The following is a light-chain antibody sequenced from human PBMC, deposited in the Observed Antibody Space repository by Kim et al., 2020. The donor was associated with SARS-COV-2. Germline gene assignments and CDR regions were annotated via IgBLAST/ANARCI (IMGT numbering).Light chain of an antibody. J-gene: IGLJ2*01. V-gene: IGLV3-1*01. CDR3: QAWDSTTTV. CDR1: ILGNKY. Sequence: SVSPGQTASITCSGDILGNKYVCWYQQKPGQSPVVVIYQDTQRPSGIPERFSGSNSGNTATLTISGTQAMDEADYYCQAWDSTTTVFGGGTQLTVL. CDR2: QDT.